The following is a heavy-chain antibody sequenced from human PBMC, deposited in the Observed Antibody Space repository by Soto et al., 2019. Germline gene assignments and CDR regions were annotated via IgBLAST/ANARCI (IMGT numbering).Heavy chain of an antibody. D-gene: IGHD6-13*01. Sequence: QVQLQESGPGLVKPSGTLSLTCAVSGGSISSNNWWSGVRQPPGKGLEWIGEIYHRGNTNYNPSLKSRATISVDKYKNQFSLKLSSVTAADTAVFYCARLASAGTDFDYWGQGTLVTVSS. J-gene: IGHJ4*02. CDR2: IYHRGNT. CDR3: ARLASAGTDFDY. V-gene: IGHV4-4*02. CDR1: GGSISSNNW.